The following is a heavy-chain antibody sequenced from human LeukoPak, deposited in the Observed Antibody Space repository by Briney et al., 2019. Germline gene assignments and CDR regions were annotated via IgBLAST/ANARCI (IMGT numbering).Heavy chain of an antibody. CDR1: GGSISSYY. CDR3: ARRRGAHTANALDI. J-gene: IGHJ3*02. CDR2: IYSSGST. V-gene: IGHV4-59*08. D-gene: IGHD3-10*01. Sequence: SEALSLTCTVSGGSISSYYWSWIRQPPGKGLEWIGYIYSSGSTNYNPSLKSRVTISVDTSKNQFSLKLSSVTAADTAVYYCARRRGAHTANALDIWGQGTMVTVSS.